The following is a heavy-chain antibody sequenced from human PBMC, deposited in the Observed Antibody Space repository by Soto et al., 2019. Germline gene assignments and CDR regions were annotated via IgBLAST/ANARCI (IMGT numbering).Heavy chain of an antibody. CDR3: ARGLSVTLFDN. CDR1: GGSISTGGYY. J-gene: IGHJ4*02. Sequence: QVPLQESGPGLVKPSQTLSLTCTVSGGSISTGGYYWTWIRQHPGKGLEWIGYIYYSGSTYYNPSLTSRVTISVDTSKNQFSPKLSSLTAADTTVYYCARGLSVTLFDNGGQGTLVTVSS. D-gene: IGHD4-17*01. V-gene: IGHV4-31*03. CDR2: IYYSGST.